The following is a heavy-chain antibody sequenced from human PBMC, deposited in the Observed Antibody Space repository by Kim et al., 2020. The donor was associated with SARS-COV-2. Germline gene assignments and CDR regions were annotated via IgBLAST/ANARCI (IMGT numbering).Heavy chain of an antibody. CDR3: ARDRGAVAGSDY. D-gene: IGHD6-19*01. Sequence: YYADSVKSRFTISRDNAKNSLYLQMNGLRAEDTAVYYCARDRGAVAGSDYWGQGTLVTVSS. V-gene: IGHV3-21*01. J-gene: IGHJ4*02.